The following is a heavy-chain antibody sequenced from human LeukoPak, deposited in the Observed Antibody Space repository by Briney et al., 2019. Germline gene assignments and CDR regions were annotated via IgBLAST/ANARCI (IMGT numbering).Heavy chain of an antibody. D-gene: IGHD2-15*01. CDR1: GFTFSSYS. J-gene: IGHJ4*02. CDR2: ISISSSYI. V-gene: IGHV3-21*01. Sequence: GGSLRLSCAGSGFTFSSYSMNWVRQAPGKGLEWVSSISISSSYIYYADSVKGRFTISRDNARNSLYLQMNSLRAEDTAVYYCARDHEEYCSGGSCSRFDYWGQGTLVTVSS. CDR3: ARDHEEYCSGGSCSRFDY.